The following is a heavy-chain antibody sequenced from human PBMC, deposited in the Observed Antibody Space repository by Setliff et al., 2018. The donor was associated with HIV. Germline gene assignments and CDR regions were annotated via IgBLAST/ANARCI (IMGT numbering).Heavy chain of an antibody. V-gene: IGHV1-46*01. CDR2: INPSSGST. CDR1: GYTFTSYY. CDR3: ARAPPSGTARPYYFDY. J-gene: IGHJ4*02. Sequence: ASVKVSCKESGYTFTSYYMHWVRQAPGQGIEWMGIINPSSGSTTYAQKFQGRVTMTRDTSTSTVYMELSSLRSEDTAVYFCARAPPSGTARPYYFDYWCPGSLVTVSS. D-gene: IGHD6-13*01.